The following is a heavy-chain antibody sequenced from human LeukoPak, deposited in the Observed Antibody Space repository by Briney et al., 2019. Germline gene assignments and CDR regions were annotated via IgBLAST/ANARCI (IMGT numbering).Heavy chain of an antibody. CDR2: INPSGGST. J-gene: IGHJ4*02. V-gene: IGHV1-46*01. Sequence: ASAKVSCKASGYTFTSYYMHWARQAPGQGLEWMGIINPSGGSTSYAQKFQGRVTMTRDTSTSTVYMELSSLRSEDTAVYYCARENEPAPFDYWGQGTLVTVSS. CDR3: ARENEPAPFDY. D-gene: IGHD1-1*01. CDR1: GYTFTSYY.